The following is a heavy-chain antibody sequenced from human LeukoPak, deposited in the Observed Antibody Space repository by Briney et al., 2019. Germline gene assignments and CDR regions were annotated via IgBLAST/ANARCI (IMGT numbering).Heavy chain of an antibody. CDR1: GFTFRSYW. J-gene: IGHJ6*02. Sequence: GGSLRLSCAASGFTFRSYWMSWVRQAPGKGLEWVSVIYSGGSTYYADSVKGRFTISRDNSKNTLYLQMNSLRAEDTAVYYCARDNPRKNPYGMDVWGQGTTVTVSS. CDR3: ARDNPRKNPYGMDV. V-gene: IGHV3-66*01. CDR2: IYSGGST.